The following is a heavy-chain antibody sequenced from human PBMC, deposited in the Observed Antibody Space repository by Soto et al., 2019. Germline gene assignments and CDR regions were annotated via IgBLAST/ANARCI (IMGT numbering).Heavy chain of an antibody. Sequence: ASVKVSCKASGYTFTGYYMHWVRQAPGQGLEWMGWINPNSGGTNYAQKFQGRVTMARDTSISTAYMELSRLRSDDTAVYYCARSTMVTEDAFDIWGQGTMVTVSS. V-gene: IGHV1-2*02. CDR3: ARSTMVTEDAFDI. CDR1: GYTFTGYY. CDR2: INPNSGGT. D-gene: IGHD5-18*01. J-gene: IGHJ3*02.